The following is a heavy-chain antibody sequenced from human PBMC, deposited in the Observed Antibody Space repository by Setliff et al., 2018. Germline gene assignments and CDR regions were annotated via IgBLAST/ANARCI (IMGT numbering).Heavy chain of an antibody. CDR1: GGSISSYY. Sequence: SETLSLTCTVFGGSISSYYWSWIRQPPGKELEWMAYVYYTGDTYYNPSLKSRISISIDTSKNQFSLNLISVTAADTAVYYCAGSQGSGGYYSNSPYYFHYWGQGTLVTAPQ. V-gene: IGHV4-59*03. CDR2: VYYTGDT. D-gene: IGHD3-10*01. CDR3: AGSQGSGGYYSNSPYYFHY. J-gene: IGHJ4*02.